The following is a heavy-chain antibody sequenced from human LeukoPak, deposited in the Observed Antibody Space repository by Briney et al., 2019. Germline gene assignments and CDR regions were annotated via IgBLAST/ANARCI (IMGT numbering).Heavy chain of an antibody. J-gene: IGHJ2*01. V-gene: IGHV3-23*01. Sequence: GGSLRLSCAASGFTFSSYDMSWVRQAPGKGLEWVSGITYSSGYTYYADSVKGRFTISRDNSKNTLYLQMNSLRAEDTAVYYCAREGIAVAGTTWYFDLWGRGTLVTVSP. CDR3: AREGIAVAGTTWYFDL. CDR2: ITYSSGYT. D-gene: IGHD6-19*01. CDR1: GFTFSSYD.